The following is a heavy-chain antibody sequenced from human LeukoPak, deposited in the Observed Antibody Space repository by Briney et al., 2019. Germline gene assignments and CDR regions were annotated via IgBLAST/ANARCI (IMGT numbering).Heavy chain of an antibody. CDR2: INWNGGST. D-gene: IGHD5-12*01. J-gene: IGHJ4*02. V-gene: IGHV3-20*04. Sequence: GGSLRLSCAASGFTFDDYGMSWVRQAPGKGLEWVSGINWNGGSTGYADSVKGRFTISRDSAKNSVFLQMNNLRVEDTAVYYCARDHRYAFDNWGQGTLVTVSS. CDR3: ARDHRYAFDN. CDR1: GFTFDDYG.